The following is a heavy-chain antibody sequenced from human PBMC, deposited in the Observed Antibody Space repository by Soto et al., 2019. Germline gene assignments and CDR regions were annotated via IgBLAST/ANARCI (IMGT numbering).Heavy chain of an antibody. CDR2: IYYSGST. CDR1: GGSISSGDYY. CDR3: ARDQGAYYYYYYGMDV. J-gene: IGHJ6*02. Sequence: SEPLSLTCTVSGGSISSGDYYWSWIRQPPGKGLEWIGYIYYSGSTYYNPSLKSRVTISVDTSKNQFSLKLSSVTAADTAVYYCARDQGAYYYYYYGMDVWGQGTTVTVSS. V-gene: IGHV4-30-4*01.